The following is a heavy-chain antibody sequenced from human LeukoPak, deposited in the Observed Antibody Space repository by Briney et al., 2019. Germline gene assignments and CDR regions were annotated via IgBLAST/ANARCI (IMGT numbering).Heavy chain of an antibody. CDR1: GGTFSSYA. J-gene: IGHJ4*02. V-gene: IGHV1-69*04. CDR2: IIPILGIA. Sequence: ASVKVSCKASGGTFSSYAISWVRQAPGQGLEWMGRIIPILGIANYAQKFQGRVTITADKSTSTAYMELSSLRSDDTAVYYCARDETVTTGFADYWGQGTLVTVSS. CDR3: ARDETVTTGFADY. D-gene: IGHD4-17*01.